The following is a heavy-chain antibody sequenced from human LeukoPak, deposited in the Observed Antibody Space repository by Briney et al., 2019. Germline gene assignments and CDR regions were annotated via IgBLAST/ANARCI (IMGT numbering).Heavy chain of an antibody. J-gene: IGHJ4*02. D-gene: IGHD6-13*01. V-gene: IGHV4-59*01. CDR3: ARGIKQQLPRD. CDR1: GGSISSYY. CDR2: IYYSGST. Sequence: PSETLSLTCTVSGGSISSYYWSWIRQPPGKGLEWIGYIYYSGSTNYNPSLKSRVTISVDTSKNQFSLKLSSVTAADTAVYYCARGIKQQLPRDWGQGTLVTVSS.